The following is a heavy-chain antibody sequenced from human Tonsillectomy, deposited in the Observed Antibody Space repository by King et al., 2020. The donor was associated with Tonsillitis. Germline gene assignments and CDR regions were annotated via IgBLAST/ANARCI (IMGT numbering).Heavy chain of an antibody. Sequence: VQLVESGGGVVQPGRSLRLSCAASGFSFSEHGMHWVRQAPGKGLEWVAVMSYDGSYKYYVDSVKGRFTISRDNFKNTLYLQMNSLRAEDTAVYYCAKTRTWGLVNAVDYWGQGTLVTVSA. V-gene: IGHV3-30*18. CDR1: GFSFSEHG. D-gene: IGHD3/OR15-3a*01. J-gene: IGHJ4*02. CDR3: AKTRTWGLVNAVDY. CDR2: MSYDGSYK.